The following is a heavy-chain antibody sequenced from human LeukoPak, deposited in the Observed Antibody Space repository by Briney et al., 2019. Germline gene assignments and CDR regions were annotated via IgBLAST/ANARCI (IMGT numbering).Heavy chain of an antibody. CDR3: ARDYPTDGYPYYYYMDV. V-gene: IGHV4-30-2*01. D-gene: IGHD1-1*01. J-gene: IGHJ6*03. CDR2: IYHSGST. CDR1: GGSISSGGYY. Sequence: SETLSLTCTVSGGSISSGGYYWSWIRQAPGTGLEWIGYIYHSGSTYYNPSLKSRVTISVDRSKNQFSLKLSSVTAADTAVYYCARDYPTDGYPYYYYMDVWGKGTTVTVSS.